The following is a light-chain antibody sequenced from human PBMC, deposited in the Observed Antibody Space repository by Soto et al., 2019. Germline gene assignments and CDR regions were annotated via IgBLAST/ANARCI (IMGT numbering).Light chain of an antibody. CDR3: TSYTTTGTYV. Sequence: QSALTQPASVSGSPGQSITISCTEASSDLGDYNYVSWYQQHPGKAPKLMIYDVSSRPSGVSDRFSGSKSGNTASLTFSGLQAEDEADYYCTSYTTTGTYVFATGTKVTVL. CDR2: DVS. J-gene: IGLJ1*01. CDR1: SSDLGDYNY. V-gene: IGLV2-14*03.